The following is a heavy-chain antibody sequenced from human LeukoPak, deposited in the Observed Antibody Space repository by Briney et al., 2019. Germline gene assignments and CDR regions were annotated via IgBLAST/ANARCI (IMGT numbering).Heavy chain of an antibody. D-gene: IGHD5-18*01. CDR2: IYHSGST. J-gene: IGHJ5*02. CDR3: ARGVSYGSFNWFDP. CDR1: GGSISSGGYS. Sequence: SETLSLTCAVSGGSISSGGYSWSWIRQPPGKGLEWIGYIYHSGSTYYNPSLKSRVTISVDRSKSQFSLKLSSVTAADTAVYYCARGVSYGSFNWFDPWGQGTLVTVSS. V-gene: IGHV4-30-2*01.